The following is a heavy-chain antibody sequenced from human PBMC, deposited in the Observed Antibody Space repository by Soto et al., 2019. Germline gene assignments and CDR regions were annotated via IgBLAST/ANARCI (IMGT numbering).Heavy chain of an antibody. V-gene: IGHV1-18*01. CDR1: GYTFTSYG. J-gene: IGHJ4*02. CDR2: ISAYNGNT. D-gene: IGHD1-1*01. Sequence: ASVKVSCKASGYTFTSYGISWVRQAPGQGLEWMGWISAYNGNTNYAQKLQGRVTMTTDTSTSTAYMELRSLRSDDTAVYYCARDLSTLSWNDAGTVNYWGQGTLVTVSS. CDR3: ARDLSTLSWNDAGTVNY.